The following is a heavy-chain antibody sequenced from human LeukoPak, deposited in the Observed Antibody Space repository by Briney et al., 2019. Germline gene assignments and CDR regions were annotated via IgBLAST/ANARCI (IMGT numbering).Heavy chain of an antibody. CDR1: GYSLSNYW. D-gene: IGHD1-26*01. J-gene: IGHJ4*02. CDR3: TRVVLSGSYPLCDY. CDR2: IYPGDSDT. V-gene: IGHV5-51*01. Sequence: GESLKISCKGSGYSLSNYWIGWERQMPGKGLEWMGIIYPGDSDTRYSPSFQGQVTISADKSISTAYLQWSSLKASATAMYYCTRVVLSGSYPLCDYWGQGTLVTVSS.